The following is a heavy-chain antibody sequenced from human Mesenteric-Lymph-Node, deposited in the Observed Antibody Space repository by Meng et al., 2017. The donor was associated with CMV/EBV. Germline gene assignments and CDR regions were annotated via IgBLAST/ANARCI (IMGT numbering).Heavy chain of an antibody. CDR1: GYTFTGYY. D-gene: IGHD5-24*01. V-gene: IGHV1-2*02. J-gene: IGHJ3*02. CDR3: ARDSDGFDI. CDR2: INPNSGGT. Sequence: ASVKVSCKASGYTFTGYYMHWVRQAPGQGLEWMGWINPNSGGTNYAQKFQGRVTMTTDSSTSTAYMELRSLRSDDTAVYYCARDSDGFDIWGQGTMVTVSS.